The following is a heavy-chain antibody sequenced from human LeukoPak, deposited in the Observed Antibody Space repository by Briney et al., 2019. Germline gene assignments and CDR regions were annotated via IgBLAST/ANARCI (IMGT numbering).Heavy chain of an antibody. Sequence: GGSLRLSCAASGFTFDDYAMHWVRQAPGKGLEWVSGISWNSGSMGYADSVKGRFTISRDNAKNSLYLQMNSLRAEDMALYYCAKDMSSGWYVGPRFDYWGQGTLVTVSS. D-gene: IGHD6-19*01. J-gene: IGHJ4*02. V-gene: IGHV3-9*03. CDR3: AKDMSSGWYVGPRFDY. CDR2: ISWNSGSM. CDR1: GFTFDDYA.